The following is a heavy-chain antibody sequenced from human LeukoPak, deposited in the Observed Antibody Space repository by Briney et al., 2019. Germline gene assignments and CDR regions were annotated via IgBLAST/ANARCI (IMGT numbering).Heavy chain of an antibody. Sequence: GGSLRLSCAASGFTFSSYAMSWVRQAPGKGLEWVSGISGSGGSTYYADSVKGRFTISRDNSENTLHLQMNSLRAEDTAVYYCTKTDIGYRSSLRCPYFDCWGQGTLVTVSS. V-gene: IGHV3-23*01. CDR2: ISGSGGST. CDR1: GFTFSSYA. CDR3: TKTDIGYRSSLRCPYFDC. D-gene: IGHD2-2*01. J-gene: IGHJ4*02.